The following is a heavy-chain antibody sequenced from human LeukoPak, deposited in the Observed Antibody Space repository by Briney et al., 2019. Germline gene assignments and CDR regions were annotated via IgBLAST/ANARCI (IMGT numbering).Heavy chain of an antibody. CDR2: IYTSGST. D-gene: IGHD2-15*01. Sequence: KPSETLSLTCTVSGGSISSGSYYWSWIRQPAGKGLEWIGRIYTSGSTNYNPSLKSRVTISVDKSKNQFSLKLSSVTAADTAVYYCARDLYCSGGSCQIFRAFDIWGQGTMVTVSS. V-gene: IGHV4-61*02. J-gene: IGHJ3*02. CDR3: ARDLYCSGGSCQIFRAFDI. CDR1: GGSISSGSYY.